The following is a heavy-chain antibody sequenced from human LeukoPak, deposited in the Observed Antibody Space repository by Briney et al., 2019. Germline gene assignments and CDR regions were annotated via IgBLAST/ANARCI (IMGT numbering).Heavy chain of an antibody. V-gene: IGHV4-59*08. D-gene: IGHD3-22*01. CDR1: GGYISSYY. Sequence: SETLSLTCTVSGGYISSYYWSWIRQPPGKGLEWIGYIYYSGSSNYNPSLKSRVTISVDTSKNQFSLRLSSVTAADTAFYYCARVRYYYDSSHDWGQGTLVTVSS. CDR3: ARVRYYYDSSHD. CDR2: IYYSGSS. J-gene: IGHJ4*02.